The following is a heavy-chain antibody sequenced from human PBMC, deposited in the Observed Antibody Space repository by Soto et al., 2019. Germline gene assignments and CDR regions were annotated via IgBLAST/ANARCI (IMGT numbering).Heavy chain of an antibody. CDR1: GGSISSSSYY. V-gene: IGHV4-39*01. CDR3: ARHDGDYVWGRIYPPGY. J-gene: IGHJ4*02. Sequence: SETLSLTCTVSGGSISSSSYYWGWIRQPPGKGLEWIGSIYYSGSTYYNPSLKSRVTISVDTSKNQFSLKLSSVTAADTAVYYCARHDGDYVWGRIYPPGYWGQGTLVTVSS. D-gene: IGHD3-16*01. CDR2: IYYSGST.